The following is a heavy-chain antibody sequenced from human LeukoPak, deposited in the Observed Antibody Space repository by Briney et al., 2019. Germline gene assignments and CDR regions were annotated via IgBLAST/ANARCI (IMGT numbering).Heavy chain of an antibody. CDR1: GGSFSGYY. D-gene: IGHD1/OR15-1a*01. CDR2: IYYSGST. V-gene: IGHV4-34*01. J-gene: IGHJ4*02. Sequence: PSETLSLTCAVYGGSFSGYYWSWVRQPPGKGLEWIGSIYYSGSTFYNPSFESRVAISVDTSQNHFSLRLSSVTAADTAVYYCARRLRRTHYFDSWGQGTLVTVSS. CDR3: ARRLRRTHYFDS.